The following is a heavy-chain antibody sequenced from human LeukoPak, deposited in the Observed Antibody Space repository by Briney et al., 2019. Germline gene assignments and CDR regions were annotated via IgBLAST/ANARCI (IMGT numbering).Heavy chain of an antibody. J-gene: IGHJ4*02. Sequence: GGSLRLSCAASGFTFSNAWMSWVRQAPGKGLEWGGRIKSKTDGGTTDYAAPVKGRFTISRDDSKNTLYLQMNSLKTEDTAVYYCTTISEIVVVLWGQGTLVTVSS. V-gene: IGHV3-15*01. CDR1: GFTFSNAW. D-gene: IGHD2-15*01. CDR2: IKSKTDGGTT. CDR3: TTISEIVVVL.